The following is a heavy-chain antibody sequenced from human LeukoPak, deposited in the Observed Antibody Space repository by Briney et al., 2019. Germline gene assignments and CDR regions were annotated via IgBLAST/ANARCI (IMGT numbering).Heavy chain of an antibody. J-gene: IGHJ6*02. CDR1: GGSISSGGYY. D-gene: IGHD3-16*01. CDR3: ARDQGGNLEPRNYYYYYGMDV. CDR2: IYYSGST. Sequence: PSETLSLTCTVSGGSISSGGYYWSWIRQHPGKGLEWIGYIYYSGSTYYNPSLKSRVTISVDTSKNQFSLKLSSVTAADTAVYYCARDQGGNLEPRNYYYYYGMDVWGQGTTVTVSS. V-gene: IGHV4-31*03.